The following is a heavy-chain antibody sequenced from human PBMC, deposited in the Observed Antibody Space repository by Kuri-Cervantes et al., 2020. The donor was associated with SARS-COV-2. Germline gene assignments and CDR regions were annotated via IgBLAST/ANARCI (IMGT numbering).Heavy chain of an antibody. CDR1: GFTFSSYS. J-gene: IGHJ6*02. CDR2: ISSSSSYM. Sequence: GGSLRLSCAASGFTFSSYSMNWVRQAPGKGLEWVSSISSSSSYMYYADSMKGRFTISRDNAKNSLYLQMNSLRAEDTAVYYCTRDSGSWIQLYYGMDVWGQGTTVTVSS. CDR3: TRDSGSWIQLYYGMDV. V-gene: IGHV3-21*04. D-gene: IGHD5-18*01.